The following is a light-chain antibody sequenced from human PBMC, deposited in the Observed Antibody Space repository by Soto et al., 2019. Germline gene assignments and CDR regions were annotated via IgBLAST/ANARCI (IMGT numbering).Light chain of an antibody. J-gene: IGLJ7*01. CDR2: VNI. V-gene: IGLV1-40*01. CDR1: TSNIGAGYD. CDR3: QSYDSSLSGWV. Sequence: QSVLTQPPSVSGAPGQRVTISCTGSTSNIGAGYDVHWYQQLPGTAPKLLIYVNINRPSGVPDRFSGSKSGTSASLAITGLQAEDEAHYYCQSYDSSLSGWVFGGGTQLTVL.